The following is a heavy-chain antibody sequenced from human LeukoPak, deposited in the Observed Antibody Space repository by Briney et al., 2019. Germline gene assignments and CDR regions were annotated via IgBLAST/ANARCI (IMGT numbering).Heavy chain of an antibody. CDR3: AKREYFDWFIDY. Sequence: GGSLRLSCETSGFSFSTYWMSWVRQPPGKGLEWVAVISFDGINKYYADSVKGRFTISRDNSKNTLYLQMNSLRAEDTAVYYCAKREYFDWFIDYWGQGTLVTVSS. D-gene: IGHD3-9*01. CDR2: ISFDGINK. CDR1: GFSFSTYW. J-gene: IGHJ4*02. V-gene: IGHV3-30*18.